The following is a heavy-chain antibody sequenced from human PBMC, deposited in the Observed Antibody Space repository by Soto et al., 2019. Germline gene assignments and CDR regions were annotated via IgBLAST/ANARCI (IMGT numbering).Heavy chain of an antibody. CDR2: IIPIFGTA. D-gene: IGHD2-2*01. CDR3: ARDPGSLVVPANDY. Sequence: GASVKVSCKASGGTFSSYAISWVRQAPGQGLEWMGGIIPIFGTANYAQKFQGRVTITADESTGTAYMELSSLRSEDTAVYYCARDPGSLVVPANDYWGQGTLVTVSS. V-gene: IGHV1-69*13. J-gene: IGHJ4*02. CDR1: GGTFSSYA.